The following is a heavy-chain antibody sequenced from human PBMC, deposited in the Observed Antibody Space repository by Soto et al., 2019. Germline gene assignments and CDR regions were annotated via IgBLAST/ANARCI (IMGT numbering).Heavy chain of an antibody. V-gene: IGHV4-31*03. CDR3: ARIIATLDFYYNYMDV. CDR2: IDYGGRT. Sequence: QVQLQESGPGLVKPSQTLSLTCTVSGASVSDGAYYWSWLRQHPGKGLEWIGIIDYGGRTHQNPSLRSRVAMSVDTSENQFSLKLTSVTAADTAIYFCARIIATLDFYYNYMDVWGKGTTVTVSS. CDR1: GASVSDGAYY. D-gene: IGHD6-13*01. J-gene: IGHJ6*03.